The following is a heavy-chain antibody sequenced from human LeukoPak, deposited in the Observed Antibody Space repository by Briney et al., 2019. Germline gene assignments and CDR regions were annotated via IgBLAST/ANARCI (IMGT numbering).Heavy chain of an antibody. CDR1: GFTFSDYY. J-gene: IGHJ4*02. D-gene: IGHD4-17*01. Sequence: GGSLRLSCAASGFTFSDYYMSWIRQAPGKGLEWVSYISSSGSTIYYADSVKGRFTISRDNAKNSLYLQINSLRAEDTAVYYCARVRSTVTTFFDYWGQGTLVTVSS. CDR2: ISSSGSTI. CDR3: ARVRSTVTTFFDY. V-gene: IGHV3-11*01.